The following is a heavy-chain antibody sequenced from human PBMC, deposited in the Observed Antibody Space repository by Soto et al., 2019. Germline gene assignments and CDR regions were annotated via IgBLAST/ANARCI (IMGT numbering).Heavy chain of an antibody. CDR1: GSSASTNY. CDR3: ARPHSAAFAWAAES. J-gene: IGHJ5*02. CDR2: VSDVERA. Sequence: EVRLVESGGGLIQPGGSRRPSGLASGSSASTNYMAGVRQPPGKGLEWVTVVSDVERANYADSVKGRFTVSRDISKRTVFLQMNSLRAEDTAVYYCARPHSAAFAWAAESWGQGTLVIVSS. V-gene: IGHV3-53*01. D-gene: IGHD1-26*01.